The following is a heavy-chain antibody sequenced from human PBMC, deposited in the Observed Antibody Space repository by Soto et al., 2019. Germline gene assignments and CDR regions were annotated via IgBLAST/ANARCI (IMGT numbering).Heavy chain of an antibody. CDR1: GFTFSSYG. J-gene: IGHJ4*02. Sequence: QVQLVESGGGVVQPGRSLRLSCAASGFTFSSYGMHWVRQAPGKGLEWVAVISYAGSNKYYADSVKGRFTISRDNSKNTLYLQMNSLRAEDTAVYYCAKDQHEWELLFDYWGQGTLVTVSS. CDR3: AKDQHEWELLFDY. CDR2: ISYAGSNK. D-gene: IGHD1-26*01. V-gene: IGHV3-30*18.